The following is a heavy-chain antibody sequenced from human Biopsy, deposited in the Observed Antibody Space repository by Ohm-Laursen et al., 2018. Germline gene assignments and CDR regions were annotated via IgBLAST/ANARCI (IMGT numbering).Heavy chain of an antibody. CDR2: IFYRGST. CDR3: ARDYDTSGYYYVS. Sequence: SETLSLTCGVSGYSISRGYYWGWIRQPPGKGLEWIGSIFYRGSTHYKPSLKSRVNISVDTSKNQFSLKLNSVTAADTAVYYCARDYDTSGYYYVSWGQGTLVTVSS. J-gene: IGHJ5*02. D-gene: IGHD3-22*01. CDR1: GYSISRGYY. V-gene: IGHV4-38-2*01.